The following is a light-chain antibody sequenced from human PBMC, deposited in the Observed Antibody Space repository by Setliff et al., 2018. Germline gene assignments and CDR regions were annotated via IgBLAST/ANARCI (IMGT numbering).Light chain of an antibody. J-gene: IGLJ3*02. V-gene: IGLV1-51*01. Sequence: QSVLTQPPSLSAAPGQMVTISCSGVSSSIGKDDVSWYQHLPGTAPKLLIYDNSRRPSGTPDRFSGSGAGTSATLGITGLQTGDEADYYRGRWDESLRLGVLGGGTKGTVL. CDR1: SSSIGKDD. CDR3: GRWDESLRLGV. CDR2: DNS.